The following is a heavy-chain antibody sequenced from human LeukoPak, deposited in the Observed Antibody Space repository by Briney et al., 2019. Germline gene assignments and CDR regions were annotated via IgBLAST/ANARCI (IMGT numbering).Heavy chain of an antibody. CDR1: GYTFTSYD. V-gene: IGHV1-8*01. Sequence: GASVKVSCKASGYTFTSYDINWVRQATGQGLEWMGWMNPNSGNTGYAQKFQGRVTMTRNTSISTAYMELSSLRSEDTAVYYCARGRITIIGVADNWFDPWGQGTLVTVSS. CDR3: ARGRITIIGVADNWFDP. J-gene: IGHJ5*02. CDR2: MNPNSGNT. D-gene: IGHD3-3*01.